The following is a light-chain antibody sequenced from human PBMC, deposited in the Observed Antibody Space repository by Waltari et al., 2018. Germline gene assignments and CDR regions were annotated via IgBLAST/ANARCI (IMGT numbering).Light chain of an antibody. CDR1: SSDVGAHIP. J-gene: IGLJ2*01. V-gene: IGLV2-8*01. Sequence: QSALTQPPSASGSPGQSVAISCTGTSSDVGAHIPVSWYQQHPGKAPNPMIYEVSQRPSGVPDRFSGSKSGNTASLTVSGLQAEDEADYYCSSYAGSTAVFGGGTKLSVL. CDR2: EVS. CDR3: SSYAGSTAV.